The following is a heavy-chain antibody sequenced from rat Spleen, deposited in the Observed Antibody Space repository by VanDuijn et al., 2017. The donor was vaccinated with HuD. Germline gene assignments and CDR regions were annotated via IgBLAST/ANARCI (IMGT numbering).Heavy chain of an antibody. V-gene: IGHV2-32*01. CDR2: MWSDGDT. Sequence: QEQLKESGPGLVQPSETLSLTCTVSGFSLSNYDISWVRQVPGKGLEWIGVMWSDGDTSYNSALKSRLSIRRDTSKSQVFLKMSSLQTEDTAIYYCTREDWHFDFWGPGTMVTVSS. CDR3: TREDWHFDF. CDR1: GFSLSNYD. J-gene: IGHJ1*01.